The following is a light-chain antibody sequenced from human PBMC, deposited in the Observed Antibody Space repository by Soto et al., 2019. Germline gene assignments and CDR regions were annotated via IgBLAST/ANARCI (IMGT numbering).Light chain of an antibody. Sequence: IQMTQSPSSLSASVGDRVTITCRASQSISNYLNWYQQKPGKAPKLRIYAASILHSGVPSRFSGSGSGTTFTLTISSLQPEDFATYYCQQSYSTPRTFGQGTNLEIK. CDR3: QQSYSTPRT. CDR1: QSISNY. V-gene: IGKV1-39*01. CDR2: AAS. J-gene: IGKJ2*01.